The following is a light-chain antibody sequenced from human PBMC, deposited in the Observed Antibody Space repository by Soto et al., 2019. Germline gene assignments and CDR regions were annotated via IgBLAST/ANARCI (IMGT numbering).Light chain of an antibody. CDR3: QQRTDWL. Sequence: EIVLTQSPANLSLSPGERATLSCRATQSASSYFAWYQQKPGQPPRLLIYDTSNRATGIPARFSGSASGTDFSLTISSLGPEDSAVYYCQQRTDWLFGGGTKVEIK. CDR1: QSASSY. V-gene: IGKV3-11*01. J-gene: IGKJ4*01. CDR2: DTS.